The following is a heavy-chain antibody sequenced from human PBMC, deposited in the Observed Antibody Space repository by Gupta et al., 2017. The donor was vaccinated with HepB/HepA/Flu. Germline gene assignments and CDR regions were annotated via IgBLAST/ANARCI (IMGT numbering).Heavy chain of an antibody. CDR1: GYTFTSYD. CDR2: MNPNSGNT. CDR3: ARGGYYCSSTSCPRGWFDP. V-gene: IGHV1-8*01. J-gene: IGHJ5*02. Sequence: QVQLVQSGAEVKKPGASVKVSCKASGYTFTSYDINWVRQATGQGLEWMGWMNPNSGNTGYAQKFQGRVTMTRNTSISTAYMELSSLRSEDTAVYYCARGGYYCSSTSCPRGWFDPWGQGTLVTVSS. D-gene: IGHD2-2*01.